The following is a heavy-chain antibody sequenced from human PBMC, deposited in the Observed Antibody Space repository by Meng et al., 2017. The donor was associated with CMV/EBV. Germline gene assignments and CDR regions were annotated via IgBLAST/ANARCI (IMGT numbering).Heavy chain of an antibody. Sequence: QGQRVQSGAEVKTPGAYVTFFCKASGYTFTSYGISWVRQAPGQGLEWMGWISAYNGNTNYAQKLQGRVTMTTDTSTSTAYMELRSLRSDDTAVYYCARKVVGAFDIWGQGTMVTVSS. D-gene: IGHD2-15*01. CDR2: ISAYNGNT. CDR3: ARKVVGAFDI. J-gene: IGHJ3*02. V-gene: IGHV1-18*01. CDR1: GYTFTSYG.